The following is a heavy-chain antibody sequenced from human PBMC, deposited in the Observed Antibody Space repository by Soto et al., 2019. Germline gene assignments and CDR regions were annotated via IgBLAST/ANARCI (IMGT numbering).Heavy chain of an antibody. D-gene: IGHD5-12*01. V-gene: IGHV3-23*01. CDR2: ISGSGGET. J-gene: IGHJ4*02. CDR1: GFTYSIYA. Sequence: VQSGGSLRLSCTASGFTYSIYAMAWVRQAPGKGLEWVSAISGSGGETYYADSVKGRFTISRDNSKNTVYLQMTNLRAEDTAVYYCAKEIAVAVATPPEYWGQGTLVTVSS. CDR3: AKEIAVAVATPPEY.